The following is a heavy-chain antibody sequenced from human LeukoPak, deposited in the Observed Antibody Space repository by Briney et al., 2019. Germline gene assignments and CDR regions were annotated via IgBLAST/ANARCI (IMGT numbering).Heavy chain of an antibody. D-gene: IGHD2-2*01. CDR3: ARLQCCSGTSCYWFDP. V-gene: IGHV4-30-2*01. Sequence: SQTLSLTCDVSGGSISSGLYSWSWIRQPLGKGLGWIGYIYHTGSTYYNPSLKSRVTISVDTSKNQFSLRLSSVTAADTAVYYCARLQCCSGTSCYWFDPWDQGTLVTVSS. CDR2: IYHTGST. J-gene: IGHJ5*02. CDR1: GGSISSGLYS.